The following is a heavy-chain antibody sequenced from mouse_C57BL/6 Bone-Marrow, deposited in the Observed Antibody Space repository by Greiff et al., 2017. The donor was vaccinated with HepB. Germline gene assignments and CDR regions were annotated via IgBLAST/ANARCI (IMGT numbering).Heavy chain of an antibody. CDR1: GYTFTSYW. J-gene: IGHJ2*01. Sequence: VQLQQSGAELAKPGASVKLSCKAPGYTFTSYWTHWVKQRPGQGLEWIGYINPSSGYTKYNQKFKDKATLTADKSSSTAYMQLSSLTYEDSAGYYCARWGTTVVVDYWGQGPTLTDSS. V-gene: IGHV1-7*01. CDR3: ARWGTTVVVDY. CDR2: INPSSGYT. D-gene: IGHD1-1*01.